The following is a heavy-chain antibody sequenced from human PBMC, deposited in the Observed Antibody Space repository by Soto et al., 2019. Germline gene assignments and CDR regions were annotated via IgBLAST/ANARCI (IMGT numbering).Heavy chain of an antibody. CDR2: IFYSGTA. CDR3: ASTDYGTDYFDP. J-gene: IGHJ5*02. CDR1: GDSISSGNHY. Sequence: SETLSLTCTVSGDSISSGNHYWSWIRQPPGKGLEWIGYIFYSGTAYYNPSLKSRLTISVDTSKKQFSLKLSSVTAADTAVYYCASTDYGTDYFDPWGQGSLVTVSS. D-gene: IGHD3-10*01. V-gene: IGHV4-30-4*01.